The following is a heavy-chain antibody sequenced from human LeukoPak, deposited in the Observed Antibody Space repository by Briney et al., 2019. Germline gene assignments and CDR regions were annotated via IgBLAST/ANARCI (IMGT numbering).Heavy chain of an antibody. CDR1: GFTFSNFW. CDR2: IKPDGSEK. Sequence: GGSLRLSCAASGFTFSNFWMTWVRQAPGKGLEWVANIKPDGSEKYYVDSVKGRFTISRDNSKNTLYLQMNSLRAEDTAVYYCAKVGDYYDSSGYFDYWGQGTLVTVSS. CDR3: AKVGDYYDSSGYFDY. D-gene: IGHD3-22*01. V-gene: IGHV3-7*03. J-gene: IGHJ4*02.